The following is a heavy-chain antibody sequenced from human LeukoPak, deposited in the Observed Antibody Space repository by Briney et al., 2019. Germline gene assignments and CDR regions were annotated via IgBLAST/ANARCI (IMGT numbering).Heavy chain of an antibody. Sequence: GGSLRLSCAASGLTFSSYAMSWVRQAPGKGLEWVSGVSVSGGSTYYADSVKGRFTISRDNSKNTLYLQMNSLRAEDTAVYYCAKDQRGLDAFDIWGQGTMVTVSS. CDR3: AKDQRGLDAFDI. V-gene: IGHV3-23*01. D-gene: IGHD5/OR15-5a*01. CDR2: VSVSGGST. J-gene: IGHJ3*02. CDR1: GLTFSSYA.